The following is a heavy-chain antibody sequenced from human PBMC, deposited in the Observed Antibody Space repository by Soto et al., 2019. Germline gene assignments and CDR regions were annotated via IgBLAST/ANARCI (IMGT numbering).Heavy chain of an antibody. J-gene: IGHJ4*02. D-gene: IGHD3-22*01. CDR2: INAGNGNT. V-gene: IGHV1-3*01. CDR3: ARDVYYDSSGYYPDY. Sequence: SVKVSCKTSGYTFTSYAMHWVRQAPGQRLEWMGWINAGNGNTKYSQKFQGRVTITRDTSASTAYMELSCLRSEDTAVYYCARDVYYDSSGYYPDYWGQGTRVAVSS. CDR1: GYTFTSYA.